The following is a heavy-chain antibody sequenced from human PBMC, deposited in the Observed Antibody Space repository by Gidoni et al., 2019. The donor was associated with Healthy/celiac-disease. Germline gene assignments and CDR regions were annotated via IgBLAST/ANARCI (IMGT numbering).Heavy chain of an antibody. D-gene: IGHD5-18*01. CDR2: ISWNSGRI. V-gene: IGHV3-9*01. CDR1: GFNFDDYA. Sequence: EVQLVESGGGVVQPGRSLRRSWASSGFNFDDYAMHWVRQAPGKGLEWVSCISWNSGRIVYGGSVKGRFTISRDNAKKSLYLQMNSLRVEDTALYYCAKGGFTYVSNWFDPWGQGTLVTVSS. J-gene: IGHJ5*02. CDR3: AKGGFTYVSNWFDP.